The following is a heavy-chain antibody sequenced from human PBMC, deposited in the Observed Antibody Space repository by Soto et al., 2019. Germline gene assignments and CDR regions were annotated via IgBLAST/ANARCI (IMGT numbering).Heavy chain of an antibody. CDR1: GGSFSGYY. J-gene: IGHJ4*01. CDR2: VNHSGSS. D-gene: IGHD6-13*01. Sequence: ASETLSLTCAVNGGSFSGYYWTWIRQPPGKGLEWIGEVNHSGSSTYNPSLKSRATISVDTPQNQLSLKMSSVTAADTAVYYGARGKTAAGPNWDSDWGQGTPVTVSS. CDR3: ARGKTAAGPNWDSD. V-gene: IGHV4-34*01.